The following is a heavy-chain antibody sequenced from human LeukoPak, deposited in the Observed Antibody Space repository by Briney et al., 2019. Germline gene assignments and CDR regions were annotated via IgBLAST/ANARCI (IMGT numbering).Heavy chain of an antibody. CDR3: ARGLELERRGGWFDR. Sequence: GGSLRLSCAPSGFTFTSFTMHWLRQPPGKGLEWVAVISYDGSNKKSADSVRGRFTISRDNLKNTLYLQMNSLRAEDTAVYYCARGLELERRGGWFDRWGQGTLVTVSS. J-gene: IGHJ5*02. D-gene: IGHD1-1*01. CDR2: ISYDGSNK. V-gene: IGHV3-30*04. CDR1: GFTFTSFT.